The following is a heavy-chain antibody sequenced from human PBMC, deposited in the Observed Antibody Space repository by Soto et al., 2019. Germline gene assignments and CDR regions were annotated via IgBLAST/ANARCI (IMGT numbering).Heavy chain of an antibody. CDR3: TTDSYITSIIVRFDY. Sequence: PLRLSWTASYFTFSNAWINLVLKNPFKLLEFVGRVKSKNDGGTTDFAAPVKGRFAISRDDSKNMVYLEMNSLQTEDTAIYYCTTDSYITSIIVRFDYWGHGTLVTVSS. V-gene: IGHV3-15*07. CDR1: YFTFSNAW. D-gene: IGHD3-22*01. J-gene: IGHJ4*01. CDR2: VKSKNDGGTT.